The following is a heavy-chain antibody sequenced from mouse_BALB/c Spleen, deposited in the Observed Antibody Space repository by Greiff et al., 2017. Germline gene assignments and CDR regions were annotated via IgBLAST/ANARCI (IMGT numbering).Heavy chain of an antibody. J-gene: IGHJ4*01. CDR3: TREDGSSPYAMDY. CDR1: GFTFSSYT. Sequence: EVKLMESGGGLVKPGGSLKLSCAASGFTFSSYTMSWVRQTPEKRLEWVATISSGGSYTYYPDSVKGRFTISRDNAKNTLYLQMSSLKSEDTAMYYCTREDGSSPYAMDYWGQGTSVTVSS. CDR2: ISSGGSYT. D-gene: IGHD1-1*01. V-gene: IGHV5-6-4*01.